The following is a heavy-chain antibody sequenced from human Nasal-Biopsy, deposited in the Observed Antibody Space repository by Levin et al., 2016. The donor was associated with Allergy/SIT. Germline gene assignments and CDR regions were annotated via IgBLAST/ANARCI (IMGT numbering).Heavy chain of an antibody. CDR3: ARGRIESRGYYLDH. V-gene: IGHV3-33*01. D-gene: IGHD5/OR15-5a*01. Sequence: GESLKISCEASGFTFHAYGMHWVRQGPGKGLEWVAGVWFDGTTRDYADSVKGRFTISRDNSKKTIYLQMYSLRAEDTALYYCARGRIESRGYYLDHWGQGTMVTVSS. J-gene: IGHJ4*02. CDR1: GFTFHAYG. CDR2: VWFDGTTR.